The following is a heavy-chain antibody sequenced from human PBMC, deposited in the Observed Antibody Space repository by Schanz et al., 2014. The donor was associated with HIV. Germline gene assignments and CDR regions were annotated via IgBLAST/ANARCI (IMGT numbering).Heavy chain of an antibody. Sequence: EVQLVESGGGLVQPGGSLRLSCAASGFTFSSYAMSWVRLAPGKGLEWVSTVGYGGDNTYYADSVEGRFTISRDNSKNALYLQMNSLRAEDTAVYYCAKDSTYDILAGYYKGGNWFDPWGQGTLVTVSS. V-gene: IGHV3-23*04. J-gene: IGHJ5*02. D-gene: IGHD3-9*01. CDR3: AKDSTYDILAGYYKGGNWFDP. CDR2: VGYGGDNT. CDR1: GFTFSSYA.